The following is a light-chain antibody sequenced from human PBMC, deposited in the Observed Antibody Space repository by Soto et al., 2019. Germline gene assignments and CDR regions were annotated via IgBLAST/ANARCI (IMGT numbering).Light chain of an antibody. Sequence: VLTQSPATLSVSPGDSATLSCRASQNINSNLAWYQQKPGQAPRLLLYGASTRAAGFPARFSGSGSGTEFVLTITGLQSEDFALYYCHQYNNWPRTFGQGTKGDIK. J-gene: IGKJ2*01. CDR1: QNINSN. CDR2: GAS. CDR3: HQYNNWPRT. V-gene: IGKV3-15*01.